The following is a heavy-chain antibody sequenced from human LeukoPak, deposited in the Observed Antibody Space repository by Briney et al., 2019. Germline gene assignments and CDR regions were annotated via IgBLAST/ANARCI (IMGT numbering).Heavy chain of an antibody. D-gene: IGHD3-10*01. CDR1: GGSISSSSYY. J-gene: IGHJ5*01. V-gene: IGHV4-39*01. CDR2: IYYSGST. CDR3: ARLGRFGELSGWFDS. Sequence: SETLSLTCTVSGGSISSSSYYWGWIRQPPGKGLEWIGSIYYSGSTYYNPSLKSRVTISVDTSKNQFSLKLSSVTAADTAVYYCARLGRFGELSGWFDSWGQGTLVTVSS.